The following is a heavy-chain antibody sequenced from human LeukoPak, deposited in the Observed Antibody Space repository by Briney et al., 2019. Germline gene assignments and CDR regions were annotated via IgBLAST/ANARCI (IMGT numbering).Heavy chain of an antibody. CDR3: AKGLGIAVAGTELDY. D-gene: IGHD6-19*01. V-gene: IGHV3-23*01. CDR1: GFTFSSYA. Sequence: GGSLRLSCAASGFTFSSYAMSWVRQAPGEGLEWVSAISGSGGSTYYADSVKGRFTISRDNSKNTLYLQMNSLRAEDTAVYYCAKGLGIAVAGTELDYWGQGTLVTVSS. J-gene: IGHJ4*02. CDR2: ISGSGGST.